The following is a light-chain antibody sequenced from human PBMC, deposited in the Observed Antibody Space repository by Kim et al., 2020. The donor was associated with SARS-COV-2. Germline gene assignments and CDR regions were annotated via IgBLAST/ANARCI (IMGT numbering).Light chain of an antibody. J-gene: IGLJ1*01. V-gene: IGLV3-21*04. CDR3: QVWDSSSDHYV. CDR2: YDS. CDR1: IIGSKS. Sequence: APGKTARIPGGGNIIGSKSVRWYKRKPGQAPVLDIFYDSDRPSGIPERFSGSNSGNTATLAIRGVEAGDEAAYYCQVWDSSSDHYVFGTGTKVTVL.